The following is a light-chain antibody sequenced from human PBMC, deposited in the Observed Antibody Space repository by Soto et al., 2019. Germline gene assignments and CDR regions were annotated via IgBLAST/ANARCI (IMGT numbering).Light chain of an antibody. CDR2: DVS. J-gene: IGLJ2*01. Sequence: QSVLTQPASVSGFPGQSITISCYGTSSDVGDWNYVCWYQKHPDKAPKLLIFDVSNRPSGVSSRFAGSKSGNTASLTISGLQVEDEADYFCSSYTTKSTVVFGGGTKLTVL. V-gene: IGLV2-14*03. CDR3: SSYTTKSTVV. CDR1: SSDVGDWNY.